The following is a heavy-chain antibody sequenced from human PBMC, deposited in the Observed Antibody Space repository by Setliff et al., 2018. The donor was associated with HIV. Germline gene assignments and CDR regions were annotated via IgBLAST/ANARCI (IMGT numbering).Heavy chain of an antibody. CDR2: INTDGSSA. D-gene: IGHD6-13*01. V-gene: IGHV3-74*03. CDR1: GFTFSNSW. Sequence: PGGSLRLSCAASGFTFSNSWMHWVRQAPGKGLVWVSRINTDGSSATYADSVKGRFTNSRDNAKNTLYLQMDSLRAEDTAVYYCARGGANPSWYYLDYWGQGTLVTVSS. J-gene: IGHJ4*02. CDR3: ARGGANPSWYYLDY.